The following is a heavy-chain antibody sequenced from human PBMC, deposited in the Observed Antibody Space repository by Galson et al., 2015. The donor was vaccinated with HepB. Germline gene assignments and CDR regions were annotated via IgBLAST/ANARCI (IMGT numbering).Heavy chain of an antibody. CDR3: ARDPRYFYDSTGYYYAYWYFDL. CDR1: GGSIRNYY. CDR2: IYYSGST. Sequence: ETLSLTCTVSGGSIRNYYWSWIRQPPGKGLEWIGYIYYSGSTNYNPSLKSRVTISVDTSKNQFSLKLNSMSAADTAVYYCARDPRYFYDSTGYYYAYWYFDLWCRGTLVTVSS. V-gene: IGHV4-59*01. J-gene: IGHJ2*01. D-gene: IGHD3-22*01.